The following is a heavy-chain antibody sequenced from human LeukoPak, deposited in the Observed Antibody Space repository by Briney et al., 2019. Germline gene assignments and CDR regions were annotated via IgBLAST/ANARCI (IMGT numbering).Heavy chain of an antibody. V-gene: IGHV3-30*18. Sequence: AGGSLRLSCAASGFTFSSYGMHWVRQAPGKGLEWVAVISYDGSNKYYADSVKGRFTISRDNSKNTLYLQMNSLRAEDTAVYYCAKEDPRSPRWLPGALDIWGQGTMVTVSS. J-gene: IGHJ3*02. CDR2: ISYDGSNK. CDR1: GFTFSSYG. CDR3: AKEDPRSPRWLPGALDI. D-gene: IGHD5-24*01.